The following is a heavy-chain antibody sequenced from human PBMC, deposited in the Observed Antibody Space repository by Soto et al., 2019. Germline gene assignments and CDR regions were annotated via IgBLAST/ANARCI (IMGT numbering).Heavy chain of an antibody. J-gene: IGHJ5*02. CDR3: ARESHYYDSSGRPPHNWFDP. CDR1: GFTVSSNY. CDR2: IYSGGST. D-gene: IGHD3-22*01. Sequence: PGGSLRLSCAASGFTVSSNYMSWVRQAPGKGLEWVSVIYSGGSTYYADSVKGRFTISRDNSKNTLYLQMNSLRAEDTAVYYCARESHYYDSSGRPPHNWFDPWGQGTLVTVSS. V-gene: IGHV3-66*01.